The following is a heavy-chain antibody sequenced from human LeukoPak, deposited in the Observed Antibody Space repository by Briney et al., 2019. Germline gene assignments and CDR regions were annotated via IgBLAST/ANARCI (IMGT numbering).Heavy chain of an antibody. CDR2: IYTSGST. CDR3: ARENSGSYREFDY. CDR1: GGSISSYY. D-gene: IGHD1-26*01. V-gene: IGHV4-4*07. Sequence: TSETLSLTCTVSGGSISSYYWSWIRQPAGKGLEWIGRIYTSGSTNYNASLKSRVSMSVDTSKNQFSLKRSSVTAADTAVFYCARENSGSYREFDYWGQGTLVTVSS. J-gene: IGHJ4*02.